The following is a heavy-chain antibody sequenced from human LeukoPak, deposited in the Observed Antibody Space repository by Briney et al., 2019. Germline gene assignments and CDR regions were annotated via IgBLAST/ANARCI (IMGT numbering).Heavy chain of an antibody. CDR3: AKDRDQRTQFYYYYYGMDV. Sequence: GGSLRLSCAASGFTVSSNYMSWVRQAPGKGLEWVSVIYSGGSTYYADSVKGGFTISRDNSKNTLYLQMNSLRAEDTAVYYCAKDRDQRTQFYYYYYGMDVWGQGTTVTVSS. CDR2: IYSGGST. J-gene: IGHJ6*02. D-gene: IGHD2-2*01. V-gene: IGHV3-53*01. CDR1: GFTVSSNY.